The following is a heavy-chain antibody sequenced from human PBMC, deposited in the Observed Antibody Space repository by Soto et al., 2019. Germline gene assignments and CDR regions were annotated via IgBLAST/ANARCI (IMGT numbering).Heavy chain of an antibody. CDR3: ARPYYYDSSGYYV. J-gene: IGHJ4*02. V-gene: IGHV3-48*01. Sequence: PGGSLRLSCAASGFTFSSYSMNWVRQAPGKGLEWFSYISSSSSTIYYADSVKGRFTISRDNAKNSLYLQMNSLRAEDTAVYYCARPYYYDSSGYYVWGQGTLVTVSS. D-gene: IGHD3-22*01. CDR1: GFTFSSYS. CDR2: ISSSSSTI.